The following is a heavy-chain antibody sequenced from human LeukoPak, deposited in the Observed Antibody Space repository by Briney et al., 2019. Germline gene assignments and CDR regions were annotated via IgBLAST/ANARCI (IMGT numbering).Heavy chain of an antibody. CDR1: GYTFTSYD. V-gene: IGHV1-8*01. Sequence: ASVKVSCKASGYTFTSYDINWVRQATGQGLEWMGWMNPNSGNTGYAQKFQGRVTMTRNTSISTAYMELSSLRSEDKAVYYCATDDYYDSSGYPWGQGTLVTVSS. CDR2: MNPNSGNT. J-gene: IGHJ5*02. D-gene: IGHD3-22*01. CDR3: ATDDYYDSSGYP.